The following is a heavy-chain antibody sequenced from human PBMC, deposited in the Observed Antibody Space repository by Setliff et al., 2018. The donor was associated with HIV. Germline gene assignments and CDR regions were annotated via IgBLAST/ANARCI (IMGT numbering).Heavy chain of an antibody. J-gene: IGHJ5*02. CDR1: GGSITSDNYS. CDR3: ARGEDYGVDNNWFGP. D-gene: IGHD4-17*01. Sequence: SETLSLTCTVSGGSITSDNYSWGWIRQHPGKGLEWIGTFFSTGAAYYNPSLKSRVVISVDTSKNQFSLKLASVTAADTAISYGARGEDYGVDNNWFGPWGQGILVTVSS. CDR2: FFSTGAA. V-gene: IGHV4-39*01.